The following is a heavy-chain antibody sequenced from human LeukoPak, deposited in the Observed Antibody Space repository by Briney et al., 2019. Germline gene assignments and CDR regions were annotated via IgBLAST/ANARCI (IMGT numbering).Heavy chain of an antibody. Sequence: SETLSLTCTVSGGSISSHYWSWIRQPPGKGLEWIGYIYYSGSTNYNPSLKSRVTISVDTSKNQFSLKLSSVTAADTAVYYCARGLTRYDFWSGYTWRSYYYYMDVWGKGTTVTVSS. CDR1: GGSISSHY. D-gene: IGHD3-3*01. V-gene: IGHV4-59*11. CDR2: IYYSGST. CDR3: ARGLTRYDFWSGYTWRSYYYYMDV. J-gene: IGHJ6*03.